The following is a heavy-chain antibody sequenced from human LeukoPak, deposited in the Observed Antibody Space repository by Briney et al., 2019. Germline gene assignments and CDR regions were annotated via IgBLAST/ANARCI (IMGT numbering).Heavy chain of an antibody. J-gene: IGHJ4*02. CDR1: GGSFSGYY. CDR2: INHSGST. CDR3: ARVLMAASFDY. Sequence: SETLSLTCAVYGGSFSGYYWSWIRQPPGKGLEWIGEINHSGSTNYNPSLKSRVTISVDTSKNQFSLKLSSVTAADTAVYYCARVLMAASFDYWGQGPLVTVSS. D-gene: IGHD5-24*01. V-gene: IGHV4-34*01.